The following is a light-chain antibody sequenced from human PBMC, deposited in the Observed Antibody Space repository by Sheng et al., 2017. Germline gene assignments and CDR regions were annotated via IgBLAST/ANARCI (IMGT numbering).Light chain of an antibody. CDR2: CI. CDR3: QQLQSYPII. J-gene: IGKJ5*01. CDR1: QGINTY. Sequence: DIQVTQSPSFLSASVGDRVTITCRASQGINTYLAWYQEKTGKAPKLLTLCCIHFARWGPIQGSGGSGSGTEFTLTISSLQPEDFATYYCQQLQSYPIIFGQGTRLEIK. V-gene: IGKV1-9*01.